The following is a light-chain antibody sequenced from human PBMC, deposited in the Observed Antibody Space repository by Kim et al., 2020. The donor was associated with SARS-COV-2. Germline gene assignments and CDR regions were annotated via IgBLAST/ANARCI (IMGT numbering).Light chain of an antibody. V-gene: IGLV2-14*03. J-gene: IGLJ2*01. CDR1: RSDVGGNDY. Sequence: QSITISCTGTRSDVGGNDYGSWNKQRPGKDPKLLIYDVTSRPSGVSKRFSGSKSGNTAALTISGLQAEDEADYYCSSYTSSTTLGVFGGGTQLTVL. CDR3: SSYTSSTTLGV. CDR2: DVT.